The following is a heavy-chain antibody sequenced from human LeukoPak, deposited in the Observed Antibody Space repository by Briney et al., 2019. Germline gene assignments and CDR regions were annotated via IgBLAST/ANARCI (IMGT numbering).Heavy chain of an antibody. J-gene: IGHJ4*02. D-gene: IGHD4-17*01. CDR1: GFTFSSYA. Sequence: PGGSLRLSCAASGFTFSSYAMSWVRQAPGKGLEWVSYISSSGSTIYYADSVKGRSTISRDNAKNSLYLQMNSLRAEDTAVYYCARCPYGDYTMFDYWGQGTLVTVSS. CDR2: ISSSGSTI. CDR3: ARCPYGDYTMFDY. V-gene: IGHV3-48*03.